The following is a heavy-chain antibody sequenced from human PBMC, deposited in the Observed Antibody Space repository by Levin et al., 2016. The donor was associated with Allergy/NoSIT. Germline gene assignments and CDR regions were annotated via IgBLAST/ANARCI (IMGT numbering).Heavy chain of an antibody. CDR2: ISAYNGNT. Sequence: ASVKVSCKASGYTFTSYGISWVRQAPGQGLEWMGWISAYNGNTNYAQKLQGRVTMTTDTSTSTAYMELRSLRSDDTAVYYCARDTPSFSASEATYYYDSSGYFGVYGMDVWGQGTTVTVSS. V-gene: IGHV1-18*01. D-gene: IGHD3-22*01. CDR1: GYTFTSYG. CDR3: ARDTPSFSASEATYYYDSSGYFGVYGMDV. J-gene: IGHJ6*02.